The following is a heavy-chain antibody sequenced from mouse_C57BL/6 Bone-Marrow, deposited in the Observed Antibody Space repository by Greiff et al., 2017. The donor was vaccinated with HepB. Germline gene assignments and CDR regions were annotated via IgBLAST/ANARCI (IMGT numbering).Heavy chain of an antibody. J-gene: IGHJ2*01. CDR2: IIYDGSN. CDR1: GYSITSGYY. V-gene: IGHV3-6*01. Sequence: EVQLQESGPVLVKPSQSLSLTCSVTGYSITSGYYWNWIRQFPGNKLEWMGYIIYDGSNNYNPSLKNRISITRDTSKNQFFLKLNSVTTEDTATYYCARDLITTVFDYWGQGTTLTVSS. D-gene: IGHD1-1*01. CDR3: ARDLITTVFDY.